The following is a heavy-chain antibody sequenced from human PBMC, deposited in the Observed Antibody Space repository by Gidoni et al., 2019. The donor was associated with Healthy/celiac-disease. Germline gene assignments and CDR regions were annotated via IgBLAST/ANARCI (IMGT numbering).Heavy chain of an antibody. CDR2: IRSKAYGGTT. CDR3: TREQWPENTDAFDI. Sequence: EVQLVESGGGLVQPGRSLRLSCTASGFTFGDYAMSWFRQAPGKGREWVGFIRSKAYGGTTEYAASVKGRFTISRDDSKSIAYLQMNSLKTEDTAVYYCTREQWPENTDAFDIWGQGTMVTVSS. D-gene: IGHD6-19*01. CDR1: GFTFGDYA. V-gene: IGHV3-49*03. J-gene: IGHJ3*02.